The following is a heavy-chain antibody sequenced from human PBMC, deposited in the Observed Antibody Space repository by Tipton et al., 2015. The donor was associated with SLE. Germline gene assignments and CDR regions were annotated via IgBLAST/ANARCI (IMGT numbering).Heavy chain of an antibody. CDR2: IYYSGST. D-gene: IGHD6-13*01. CDR1: GGSFSGYY. J-gene: IGHJ2*01. CDR3: ARRGVLGGYFTPLVYFDL. V-gene: IGHV4-31*11. Sequence: TLSLTCAVYGGSFSGYYWSWIRQHPGKGLEWIGYIYYSGSTYYNPSLKSRVTISVDTSKNQFSLKLSSVTAADTAVYYCARRGVLGGYFTPLVYFDLWGRGTLVTVSS.